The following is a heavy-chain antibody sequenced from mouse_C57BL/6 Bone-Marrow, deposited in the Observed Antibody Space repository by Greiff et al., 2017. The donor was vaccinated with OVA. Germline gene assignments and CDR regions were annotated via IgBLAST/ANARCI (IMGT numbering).Heavy chain of an antibody. J-gene: IGHJ3*01. CDR2: ISSGGSYT. CDR1: GFTFSSYG. Sequence: EVKLMESGGDLVKPGGSLKLSCAASGFTFSSYGMSWVRQTPDKRLEWVATISSGGSYTYYPDSVKGRFTISRDNAKNTLYLQMSSLKSEDTAMYYCARLGRWLPAWFAYWGQGTLVTVSA. CDR3: ARLGRWLPAWFAY. D-gene: IGHD2-3*01. V-gene: IGHV5-6*01.